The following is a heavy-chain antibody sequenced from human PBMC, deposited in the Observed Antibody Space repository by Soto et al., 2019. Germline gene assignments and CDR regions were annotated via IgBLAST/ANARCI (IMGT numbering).Heavy chain of an antibody. D-gene: IGHD6-13*01. J-gene: IGHJ4*02. CDR3: ASKKAAAGRRAYYFDY. CDR2: INHSGST. CDR1: GGSFSGYY. V-gene: IGHV4-34*01. Sequence: SETLSLTCAVYGGSFSGYYWSWIRQPPGKGLEWIGEINHSGSTNYNPSLKSRVTISVDTSKNQFSLKLSSVTAADTAVYYCASKKAAAGRRAYYFDYWGQGTLVTVSS.